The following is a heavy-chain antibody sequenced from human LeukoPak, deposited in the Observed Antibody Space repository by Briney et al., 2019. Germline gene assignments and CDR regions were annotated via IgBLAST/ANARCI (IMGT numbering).Heavy chain of an antibody. J-gene: IGHJ4*02. D-gene: IGHD4-23*01. Sequence: GGSLRLSCAASGFTFSSYCMSWVRQAPGKGLEWVAAINHSGGSTYYADSVKGRFTISGDNSKNSLYLQMNSLGAEDTAVYYWAKARAGVSVVTPFDYWGQGTLVTVSS. CDR1: GFTFSSYC. CDR3: AKARAGVSVVTPFDY. V-gene: IGHV3-23*01. CDR2: INHSGGST.